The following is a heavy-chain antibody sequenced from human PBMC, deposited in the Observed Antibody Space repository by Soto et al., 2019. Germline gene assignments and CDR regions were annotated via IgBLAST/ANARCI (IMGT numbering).Heavy chain of an antibody. CDR2: ISGRGGST. CDR3: AKDSGAGFYDYVWGRVY. V-gene: IGHV3-23*01. CDR1: GFTFSSYA. J-gene: IGHJ4*02. D-gene: IGHD3-16*01. Sequence: PGGSLGLSCAASGFTFSSYAMSWVRQAPGKGLEWVSAISGRGGSTYYADSVKGRFTISRDNSKNTLYLQMNSLRAEDTAVYYCAKDSGAGFYDYVWGRVYWGQGTLVTVSS.